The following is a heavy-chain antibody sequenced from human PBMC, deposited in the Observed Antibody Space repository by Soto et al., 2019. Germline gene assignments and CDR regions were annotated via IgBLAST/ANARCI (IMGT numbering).Heavy chain of an antibody. V-gene: IGHV1-18*01. Sequence: QVRLVQSGPEVKKPGASVKVSCKTSGYAFPHYVINWVRQAPGHGLEWMGFSTHTGNTNYAQNFQGRVVATTDTTTSTAYMEVTSVRAGGTGVYYSARSGEPAVDYWGQGTGVTVSS. J-gene: IGHJ4*02. D-gene: IGHD1-26*01. CDR3: ARSGEPAVDY. CDR1: GYAFPHYV. CDR2: STHTGNT.